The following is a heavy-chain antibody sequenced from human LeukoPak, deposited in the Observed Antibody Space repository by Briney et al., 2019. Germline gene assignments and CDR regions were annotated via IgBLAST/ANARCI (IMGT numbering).Heavy chain of an antibody. CDR2: IRSKAYGGTT. V-gene: IGHV3-49*04. CDR3: TPRYYYGSGSYY. Sequence: GGSLRLSCTASGFTFGDYAMSWVRQAPGKGLEWVGFIRSKAYGGTTEYAASVKGRFTISRDDSKSIAYLQMNGLKTEDTAVYYCTPRYYYGSGSYYWGQGTLVTVSS. J-gene: IGHJ4*02. CDR1: GFTFGDYA. D-gene: IGHD3-10*01.